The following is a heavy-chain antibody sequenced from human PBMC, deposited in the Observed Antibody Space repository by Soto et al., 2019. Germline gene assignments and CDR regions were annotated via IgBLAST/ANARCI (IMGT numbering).Heavy chain of an antibody. J-gene: IGHJ6*02. D-gene: IGHD1-7*01. Sequence: EVQLVESGGGLVQPGGSLRLSCAASGFTFTSYWMHWVRQVPGKGLVWVSRINSDGSTTNYADSGKGRFTISRDNAKNKVYLPMNSLRAEDTAMYYCARGIKNLYGVDVWGQGTTVTVSS. CDR1: GFTFTSYW. V-gene: IGHV3-74*01. CDR3: ARGIKNLYGVDV. CDR2: INSDGSTT.